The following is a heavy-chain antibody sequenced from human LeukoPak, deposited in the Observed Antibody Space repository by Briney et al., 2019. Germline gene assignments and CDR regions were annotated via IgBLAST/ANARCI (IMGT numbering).Heavy chain of an antibody. D-gene: IGHD6-13*01. J-gene: IGHJ4*02. CDR1: GFTFGTYG. CDR2: IKQDGGET. V-gene: IGHV3-7*01. Sequence: GGSLRLSCAASGFTFGTYGVYWVRQAPGKGLEWVANIKQDGGETYYGDSVKGRFTISRDNAKNSLYLQMRSLRAEDTAVYYCANLIAGRGQLFDHWGQGTLVTVSS. CDR3: ANLIAGRGQLFDH.